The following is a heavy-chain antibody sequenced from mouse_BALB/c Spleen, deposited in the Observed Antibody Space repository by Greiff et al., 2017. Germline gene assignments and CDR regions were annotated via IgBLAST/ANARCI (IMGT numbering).Heavy chain of an antibody. Sequence: EVMLVESGGGLVKPGGSLKLSCAASGFTFSDYYMYWVRQTPEKRLEWVATISDGGSYTYYPDSVKGRFTISRDNAKNNLYLQMSSLKSEDTAMYYCDRGLRRYLDDWGAGTTVTVSS. CDR3: DRGLRRYLDD. CDR2: ISDGGSYT. V-gene: IGHV5-4*02. J-gene: IGHJ1*01. D-gene: IGHD2-2*01. CDR1: GFTFSDYY.